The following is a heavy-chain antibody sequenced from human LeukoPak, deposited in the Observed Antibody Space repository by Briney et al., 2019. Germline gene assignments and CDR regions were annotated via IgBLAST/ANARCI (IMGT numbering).Heavy chain of an antibody. J-gene: IGHJ4*02. CDR2: IRYDGSNK. CDR1: GFTFSSYG. CDR3: AKDRFYYGSSTKGC. V-gene: IGHV3-30*02. D-gene: IGHD3-10*01. Sequence: GGFLRLSCAASGFTFSSYGMHWVRQAPGKGLEWVAFIRYDGSNKYYADSVKGRFTISRDNSKNTLYLQMNSLRAEDTAVYYCAKDRFYYGSSTKGCWGQGTLVTVSS.